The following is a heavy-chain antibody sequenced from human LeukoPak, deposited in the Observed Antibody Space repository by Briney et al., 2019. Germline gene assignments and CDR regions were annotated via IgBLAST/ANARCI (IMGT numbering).Heavy chain of an antibody. V-gene: IGHV3-33*01. J-gene: IGHJ4*02. D-gene: IGHD3-16*01. CDR3: ARGGRGKYYFDY. CDR1: GFTFSSYG. CDR2: IWYDGSNK. Sequence: GRSLRLSCAASGFTFSSYGMHWVRQAPGKGLEWVAVIWYDGSNKYYADSVKGRFTISRDNSKNTLYLQMNSLRADETAVYYCARGGRGKYYFDYWGQGTLVTVSS.